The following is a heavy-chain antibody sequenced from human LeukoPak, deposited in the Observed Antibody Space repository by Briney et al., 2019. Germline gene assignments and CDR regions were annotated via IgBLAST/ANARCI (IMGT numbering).Heavy chain of an antibody. J-gene: IGHJ5*02. CDR3: ARDGSDSSSSNWFDP. CDR2: INPNSGGT. Sequence: GASVKVSCKASGYTFTGYYMHWVRQAPGQGLEWMGWINPNSGGTNYAQKFQGRVTMTRDTSISTAYMELSRLRSDDTAVYYCARDGSDSSSSNWFDPWGQGTLVTVSS. D-gene: IGHD6-6*01. CDR1: GYTFTGYY. V-gene: IGHV1-2*02.